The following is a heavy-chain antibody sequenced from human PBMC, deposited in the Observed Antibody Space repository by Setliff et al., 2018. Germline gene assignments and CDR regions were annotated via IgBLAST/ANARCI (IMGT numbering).Heavy chain of an antibody. CDR3: ARQAGLRGYYGSNSLYYFDF. CDR1: NGSISISDFY. V-gene: IGHV4-39*01. Sequence: SETLSLTCTVSNGSISISDFYWGWIRQSPGKGLEWIGSNYYTGDTWYKQSLEGRVTISVDTSKNQFSLGLTSVTAADTAVYYCARQAGLRGYYGSNSLYYFDFWGRGTLVTVSS. J-gene: IGHJ4*01. CDR2: NYYTGDT. D-gene: IGHD3-10*01.